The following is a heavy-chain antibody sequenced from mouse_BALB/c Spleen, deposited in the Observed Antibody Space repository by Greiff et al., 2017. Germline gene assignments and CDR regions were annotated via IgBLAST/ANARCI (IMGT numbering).Heavy chain of an antibody. J-gene: IGHJ3*01. Sequence: EVKLVESGPGLVKPSQSLSLTCSVTGYSITSGYYWNWIRQFPGNKLEWMGYISYDGSNNYNPSLKNRISITRDTSKNQFFLKLNSVTTEDTATYYCARGDSFAYWGQGTLVTVSA. V-gene: IGHV3-6*02. CDR1: GYSITSGYY. CDR3: ARGDSFAY. CDR2: ISYDGSN. D-gene: IGHD2-13*01.